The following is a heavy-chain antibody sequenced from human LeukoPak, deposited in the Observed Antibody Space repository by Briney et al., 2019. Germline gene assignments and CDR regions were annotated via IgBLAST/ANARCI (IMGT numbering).Heavy chain of an antibody. CDR2: ITSSGTGR. CDR3: ARANYLDI. Sequence: PGGSLRLSCTGSGFTFSDQYMSWIRQAPGKGLEWISYITSSGTGRHYADSVKGRFSISRDNAKNTLYLQMNSLRAEDTAVYYCARANYLDIWGQGTLVTVSS. D-gene: IGHD2-8*01. CDR1: GFTFSDQY. V-gene: IGHV3-11*04. J-gene: IGHJ4*02.